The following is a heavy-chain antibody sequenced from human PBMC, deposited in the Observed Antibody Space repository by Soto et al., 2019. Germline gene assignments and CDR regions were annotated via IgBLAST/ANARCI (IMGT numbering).Heavy chain of an antibody. J-gene: IGHJ4*02. CDR1: GFTFSSYG. D-gene: IGHD5-12*01. CDR2: IWYDGSNK. V-gene: IGHV3-33*01. Sequence: GGSLRLSCAASGFTFSSYGMHWVRQAPGKGLEWVAVIWYDGSNKYYADSVKGRFTISRDNSKNTLYLQMNSLRAEDTAVYYCATTAIVATLVDYWGQGTLVTVSS. CDR3: ATTAIVATLVDY.